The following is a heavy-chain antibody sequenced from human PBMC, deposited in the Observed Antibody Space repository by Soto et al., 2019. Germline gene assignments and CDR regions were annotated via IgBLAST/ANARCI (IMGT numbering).Heavy chain of an antibody. V-gene: IGHV2-5*02. D-gene: IGHD3-3*01. CDR3: VHPTIFAVIMAN. J-gene: IGHJ4*02. CDR2: IYWDDDK. CDR1: GFSLSTSGVA. Sequence: VHTLVNHTQTLTLNCTCSGFSLSTSGVAVAWIRQPPGNALEWLALIYWDDDKRYSPSLKSRLTITKDNSKHQVLLTITNIEPVHTAKYYCVHPTIFAVIMANWGQGTRGTASS.